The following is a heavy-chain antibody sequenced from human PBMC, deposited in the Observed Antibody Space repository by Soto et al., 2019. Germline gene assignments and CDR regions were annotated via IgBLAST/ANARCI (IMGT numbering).Heavy chain of an antibody. CDR1: GFTFSSYW. Sequence: GGSLRLSCAASGFTFSSYWMHWVRQAPGKGLMWVSRIHNDGSTTRYADSVKGRFTISRDNSKNTLYLQMSSLRVEDTAVYYCAKDPGGYSGLLVRGGQGTLVTVSS. D-gene: IGHD5-12*01. V-gene: IGHV3-74*01. CDR3: AKDPGGYSGLLVR. J-gene: IGHJ4*02. CDR2: IHNDGSTT.